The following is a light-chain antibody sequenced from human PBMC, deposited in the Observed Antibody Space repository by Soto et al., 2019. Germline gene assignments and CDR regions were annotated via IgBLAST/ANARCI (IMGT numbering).Light chain of an antibody. V-gene: IGLV1-40*01. Sequence: QSVLTQPPSVSGAPGQRVTISCTWSSSNIGAGYDVHWYQQLPGTAPKLLIYGNNNRPSGVPDRFSGSKSGTSASLAITGLQAEDEADYYCQSYDSSLSGWVFGGWTKRTVL. CDR3: QSYDSSLSGWV. CDR1: SSNIGAGYD. CDR2: GNN. J-gene: IGLJ3*02.